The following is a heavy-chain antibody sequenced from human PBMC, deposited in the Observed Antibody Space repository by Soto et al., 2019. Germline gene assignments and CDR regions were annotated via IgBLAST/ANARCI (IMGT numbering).Heavy chain of an antibody. V-gene: IGHV5-51*01. Sequence: EVQLVQSGAEVKKPGESLKISCKGSGYSFTSYWIGWVRQMPGKGLEWMGIIYPGDSDTRYSPSFQGQVTISADKSISTAYLQWSSLKASDTAMYSCARLGIAAAGTHLYYYYYGMDAWGQGTTVTVSS. D-gene: IGHD6-13*01. CDR2: IYPGDSDT. CDR1: GYSFTSYW. CDR3: ARLGIAAAGTHLYYYYYGMDA. J-gene: IGHJ6*02.